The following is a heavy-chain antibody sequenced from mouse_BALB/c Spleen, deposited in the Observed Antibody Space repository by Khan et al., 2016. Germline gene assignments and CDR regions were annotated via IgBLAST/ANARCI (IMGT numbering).Heavy chain of an antibody. CDR3: ARGLDWSFDV. J-gene: IGHJ1*01. Sequence: EVELVESGGGLVKPGGSLKLSCAASGFTFSDYYMYWVRQTPEKRLEWVATISDGGNYTYYPDNVQGRFTISRDNAKKNLYLQMSSLKSEDTAMFYCARGLDWSFDVWGAGTTVTVSS. CDR2: ISDGGNYT. V-gene: IGHV5-4*02. CDR1: GFTFSDYY.